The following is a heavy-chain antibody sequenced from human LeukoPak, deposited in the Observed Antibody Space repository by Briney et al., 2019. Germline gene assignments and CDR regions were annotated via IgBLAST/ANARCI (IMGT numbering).Heavy chain of an antibody. J-gene: IGHJ4*02. CDR1: GFTFNNYA. D-gene: IGHD3-10*01. Sequence: PGGSLRLSCAASGFTFNNYAMSWVRQAPGKGLEWFSAMGDNAGDTKYADSVKGRFTIFRDNSKNTLYLQMNSLRAEETAVYYCARGVAGSYSDYWGQGTLVTVSS. CDR3: ARGVAGSYSDY. V-gene: IGHV3-23*01. CDR2: MGDNAGDT.